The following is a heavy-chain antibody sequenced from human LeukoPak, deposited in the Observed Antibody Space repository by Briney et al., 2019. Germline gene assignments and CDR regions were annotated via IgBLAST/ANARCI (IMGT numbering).Heavy chain of an antibody. D-gene: IGHD3-22*01. CDR3: AREGAYYYDSSGYLDY. CDR1: GFTFSSYS. Sequence: GGSLRLSCAASGFTFSSYSMNWVRQAPGKGLEWVAVISYDGSNKYYADSVKGRFTISRDNSKNTLYLQMNSLRAEDTAVYYCAREGAYYYDSSGYLDYWGQGTLVTVSS. J-gene: IGHJ4*02. V-gene: IGHV3-30*03. CDR2: ISYDGSNK.